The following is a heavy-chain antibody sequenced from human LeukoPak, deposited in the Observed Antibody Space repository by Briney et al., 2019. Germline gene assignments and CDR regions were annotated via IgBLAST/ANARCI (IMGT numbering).Heavy chain of an antibody. V-gene: IGHV4-59*01. D-gene: IGHD2-21*02. CDR1: GGSISSYY. CDR2: IYYSGST. J-gene: IGHJ6*02. Sequence: PSETLSLTCTVSGGSISSYYWSWIRQPPGKGLEWIGYIYYSGSTYYNPSLKSRVTISVDTSKNQFSLKLSSVTAADTAVYYCARYCGGDCRTVYGMDVWGQGTTVTVSS. CDR3: ARYCGGDCRTVYGMDV.